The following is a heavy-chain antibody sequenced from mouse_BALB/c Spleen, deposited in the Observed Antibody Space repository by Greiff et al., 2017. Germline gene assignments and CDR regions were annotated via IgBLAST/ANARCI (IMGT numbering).Heavy chain of an antibody. CDR3: ARDWGYAMDY. CDR1: GFTFSSYA. CDR2: ISSGGSYT. J-gene: IGHJ4*01. V-gene: IGHV5-9-4*01. Sequence: EVHLVESGGGLVKPGGSLKLSCAASGFTFSSYAMSWVRQSPEKRLEWVAEISSGGSYTYYPDTVTGRFTISRDNAKNTLYLEMSSLRSEDTAMYYCARDWGYAMDYWGQGTSVTVSS.